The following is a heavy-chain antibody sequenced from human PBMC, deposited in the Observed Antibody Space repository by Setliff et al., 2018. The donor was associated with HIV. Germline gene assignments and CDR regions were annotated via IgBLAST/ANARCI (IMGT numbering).Heavy chain of an antibody. CDR3: ARHRHSGYYDVLTGVNWFDP. CDR2: IYPGDSDT. Sequence: LKISCKGSGYSFTNYWIGWVRQMPGKGLEWMGIIYPGDSDTRYSPSFQGQVTISADKSISTAYLQWSSLKASDTAMYYCARHRHSGYYDVLTGVNWFDPWGQGTLVTVSS. D-gene: IGHD3-9*01. CDR1: GYSFTNYW. J-gene: IGHJ5*02. V-gene: IGHV5-51*01.